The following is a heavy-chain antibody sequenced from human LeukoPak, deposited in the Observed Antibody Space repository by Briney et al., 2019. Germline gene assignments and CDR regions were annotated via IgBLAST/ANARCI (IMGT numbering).Heavy chain of an antibody. CDR2: IRGSGGST. CDR3: AKSSSWTYHYLDY. J-gene: IGHJ4*02. Sequence: GGSLRLSCAASGFTFSSYAMSWVRQAPGKGLEWVSAIRGSGGSTYYADSMKGRFTISRDNSMNTLSLQMNSLRAEDTALYYCAKSSSWTYHYLDYWGQGALVTVSS. CDR1: GFTFSSYA. V-gene: IGHV3-23*01. D-gene: IGHD6-13*01.